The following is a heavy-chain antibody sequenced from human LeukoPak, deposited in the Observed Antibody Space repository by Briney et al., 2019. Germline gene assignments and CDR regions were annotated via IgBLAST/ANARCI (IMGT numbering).Heavy chain of an antibody. V-gene: IGHV4-34*01. J-gene: IGHJ4*02. Sequence: WETLSLTCAVYNGSFSGYHWSWIRQSPGKGLEWIGEVNEDGNNYFNPSLRGRVTISVDTSKNQFSLKLSSVTAADTAVYYCARGLGDIVVVPAAEPDFDYWGQGTLVTVSS. D-gene: IGHD2-2*01. CDR3: ARGLGDIVVVPAAEPDFDY. CDR1: NGSFSGYH. CDR2: VNEDGNN.